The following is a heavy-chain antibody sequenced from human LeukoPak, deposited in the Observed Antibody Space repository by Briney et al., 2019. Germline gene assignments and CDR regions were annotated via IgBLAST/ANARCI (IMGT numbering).Heavy chain of an antibody. CDR2: INPNSGDT. J-gene: IGHJ3*02. D-gene: IGHD1-14*01. Sequence: GASVKVSCKASGYTFSGYYMHWVRQAPGQGLEWMGWINPNSGDTHYAQNFQGRVTMTRDTSISTAYMEVSRLTSNDTAVYCAENRGSERTFDIWGQGTMVTVSS. CDR3: ENRGSERTFDI. V-gene: IGHV1-2*02. CDR1: GYTFSGYY.